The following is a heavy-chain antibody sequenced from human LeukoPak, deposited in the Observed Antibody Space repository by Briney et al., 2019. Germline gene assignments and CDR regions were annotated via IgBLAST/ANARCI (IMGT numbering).Heavy chain of an antibody. D-gene: IGHD3-9*01. CDR1: GGSISSYY. CDR3: ARSLTGNFDY. Sequence: SETLSLTCTVSGGSISSYYWSWIRQPPGKGLEWLGYIFYSGSTDYNPSLKSRVTIPVDTSKNQFSLKLNSVTAADTAVYYCARSLTGNFDYWGQGTLVTVSS. J-gene: IGHJ4*02. V-gene: IGHV4-59*01. CDR2: IFYSGST.